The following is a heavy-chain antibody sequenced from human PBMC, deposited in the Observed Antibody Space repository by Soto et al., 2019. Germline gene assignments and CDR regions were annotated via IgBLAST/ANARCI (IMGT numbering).Heavy chain of an antibody. CDR2: SYSSGNT. Sequence: SETLSLTCSVSGGTISGYYWTWIRQPAGKGLEWIGRSYSSGNTKYSPSLQSRVTMSLDTSNNQFSLRLTSVTAADTAVYYCARGQRFSDWFDPWGQGTLVTVSS. V-gene: IGHV4-4*07. CDR3: ARGQRFSDWFDP. J-gene: IGHJ5*02. CDR1: GGTISGYY. D-gene: IGHD3-3*01.